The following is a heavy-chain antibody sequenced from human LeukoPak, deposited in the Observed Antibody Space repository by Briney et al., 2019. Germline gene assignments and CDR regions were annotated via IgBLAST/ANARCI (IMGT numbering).Heavy chain of an antibody. Sequence: GESLKISCKGSGYTFTSYWIGWVRQMPGKGLEWMGVIYPRDSDTRYSPSFQGQVTISADKSISTAYLQWSSLKASDTAMYYCARLRYSYGYAYWGQGTLVTVSS. J-gene: IGHJ4*02. D-gene: IGHD5-18*01. V-gene: IGHV5-51*01. CDR1: GYTFTSYW. CDR3: ARLRYSYGYAY. CDR2: IYPRDSDT.